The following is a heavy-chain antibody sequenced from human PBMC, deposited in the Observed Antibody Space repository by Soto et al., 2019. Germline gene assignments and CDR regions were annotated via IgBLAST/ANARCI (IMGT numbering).Heavy chain of an antibody. V-gene: IGHV1-2*02. D-gene: IGHD6-13*01. J-gene: IGHJ3*02. CDR2: INPNSGGT. Sequence: QVQLVQSGAEVKKPGASVKVSCKASGYTFTGYYMHWVRQAPGQGLEWMGWINPNSGGTNYAQKFQGRVTMTRDTSISTAYMELSRLRSDDTAVYYCARASVSSSRRNAFDIWGQGTMVTVSS. CDR3: ARASVSSSRRNAFDI. CDR1: GYTFTGYY.